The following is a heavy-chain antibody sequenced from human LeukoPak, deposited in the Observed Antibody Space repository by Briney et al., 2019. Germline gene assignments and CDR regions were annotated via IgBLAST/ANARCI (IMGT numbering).Heavy chain of an antibody. D-gene: IGHD3-22*01. CDR3: ARAATYYYDSSGYYYYFDY. J-gene: IGHJ4*02. CDR1: GGSISSYY. Sequence: SETLSLTCTVSGGSISSYYWSWIRQPAGKGLEWIGRIYTSGSTNYNPSLKSRVTMSVDTSKNQFSLKLSSVTAADTAVYYCARAATYYYDSSGYYYYFDYWGQGTLVTVSS. V-gene: IGHV4-4*07. CDR2: IYTSGST.